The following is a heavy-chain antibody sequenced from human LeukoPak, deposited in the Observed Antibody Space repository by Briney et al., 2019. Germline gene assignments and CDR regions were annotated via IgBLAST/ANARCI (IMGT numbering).Heavy chain of an antibody. D-gene: IGHD7-27*01. Sequence: GESLKISCKGFGYSFTNYWIGWVRQMPGKGLEWMGIIYPGDSDTKYSPSFQGQVTISADKSSSTAYLQWSSLKASDTAIYYCARWPHQNWDNWYFDLWGRGTLVTVSS. V-gene: IGHV5-51*01. CDR3: ARWPHQNWDNWYFDL. CDR2: IYPGDSDT. J-gene: IGHJ2*01. CDR1: GYSFTNYW.